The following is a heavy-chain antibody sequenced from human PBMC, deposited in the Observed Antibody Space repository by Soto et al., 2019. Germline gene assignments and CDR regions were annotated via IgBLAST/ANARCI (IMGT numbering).Heavy chain of an antibody. CDR1: CDTFTFYS. CDR2: IIPILSMS. V-gene: IGHV1-69*02. CDR3: ASRYGSGSRAFDY. Sequence: QVQLVQSGAEVSKPGSSVRVSCKASCDTFTFYSINWVRQAPGLGLEWMGRIIPILSMSNYAQRFQGRVTMTADNTTRTAYMQLSSPRSEATAMYLCASRYGSGSRAFDYWGQGALVTVSS. J-gene: IGHJ4*02. D-gene: IGHD3-10*01.